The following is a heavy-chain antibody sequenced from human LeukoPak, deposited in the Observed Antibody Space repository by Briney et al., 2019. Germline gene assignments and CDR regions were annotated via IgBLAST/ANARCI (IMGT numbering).Heavy chain of an antibody. CDR1: GFTFSSYE. D-gene: IGHD4-17*01. CDR2: ISGSGDNT. CDR3: AKDAGSYGDYNSWYFDL. J-gene: IGHJ2*01. Sequence: GGSLRLSCAASGFTFSSYEMNWVRQAPGKGLEWVSAISGSGDNTYYGDSVKGRFTMSRDNSKNTLYLQMSSLRAEDTAVYYCAKDAGSYGDYNSWYFDLWGRGTLVTFSS. V-gene: IGHV3-23*01.